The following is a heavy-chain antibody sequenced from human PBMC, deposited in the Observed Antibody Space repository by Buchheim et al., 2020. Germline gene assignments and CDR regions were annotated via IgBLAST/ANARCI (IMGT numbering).Heavy chain of an antibody. CDR1: GFTFSSYG. J-gene: IGHJ4*02. CDR3: AAYCGGDCYKSYFDY. CDR2: ISYDGSNK. Sequence: QVQLVESGGGVVQPGRSLRLSCAASGFTFSSYGMHWVRQAPGKGLEWVAVISYDGSNKYYADSVKGRFTISRDNSKNTLYLQMNSLRAEDTAVYYCAAYCGGDCYKSYFDYWGQGTL. V-gene: IGHV3-30*03. D-gene: IGHD2-21*02.